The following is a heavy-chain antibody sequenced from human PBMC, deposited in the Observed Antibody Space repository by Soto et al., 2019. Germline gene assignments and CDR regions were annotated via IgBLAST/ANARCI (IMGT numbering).Heavy chain of an antibody. CDR1: GYTFISYG. V-gene: IGHV1-18*01. CDR3: SRDQTKWLTDAFDI. Sequence: HAQLVQSGAEVKKPGASLKVSCKASGYTFISYGVSWVRQAPGQGLEWLGWISPYNGNTNYAQKFQGRITMTTDTSTSTVYMDLRSLRTDETAVYYCSRDQTKWLTDAFDIWGQGTMVVGSS. CDR2: ISPYNGNT. J-gene: IGHJ3*02. D-gene: IGHD5-12*01.